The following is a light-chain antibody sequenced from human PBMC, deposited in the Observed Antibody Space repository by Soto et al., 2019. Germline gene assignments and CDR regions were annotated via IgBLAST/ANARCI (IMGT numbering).Light chain of an antibody. Sequence: DIQITHSPSSLSASVVDRVTITCRASQSISSYLNWYQQKPGKAPKLLIYAASSLQSGVPSRFSGSVSGTEFTLTISSLQPDDFATYYCQQFRKFGQGTKVDIK. J-gene: IGKJ1*01. CDR3: QQFRK. CDR1: QSISSY. V-gene: IGKV1-39*01. CDR2: AAS.